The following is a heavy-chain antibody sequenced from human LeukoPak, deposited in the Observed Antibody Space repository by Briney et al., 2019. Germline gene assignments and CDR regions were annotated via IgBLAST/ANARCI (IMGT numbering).Heavy chain of an antibody. CDR3: ARGTEGSSGWYLISGFWFDP. CDR1: GDSVSSNSAA. Sequence: PSQTLSLTCAISGDSVSSNSAAWNWIRQSPSRGLEWLGRTYYRSKWYNDYAVSVKSRITINPDTSKNQFSLQLNSVTPEDTAVYYCARGTEGSSGWYLISGFWFDPWGQGTLVTVSS. V-gene: IGHV6-1*01. J-gene: IGHJ5*02. CDR2: TYYRSKWYN. D-gene: IGHD6-19*01.